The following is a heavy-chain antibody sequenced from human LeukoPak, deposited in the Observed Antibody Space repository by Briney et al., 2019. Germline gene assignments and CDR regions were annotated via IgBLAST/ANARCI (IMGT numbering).Heavy chain of an antibody. CDR1: GFSSNY. D-gene: IGHD6-19*01. CDR2: IYSGDST. J-gene: IGHJ4*02. V-gene: IGHV3-66*04. Sequence: GGSLRLSCVASGFSSNYMSWVRQAPGKGLEWVSVIYSGDSTYYADSVKGRFTNSRDNAKNTLYLQMNSLRAEDTAVYYCARPSVAGPYFDFWGQGTVVTVSS. CDR3: ARPSVAGPYFDF.